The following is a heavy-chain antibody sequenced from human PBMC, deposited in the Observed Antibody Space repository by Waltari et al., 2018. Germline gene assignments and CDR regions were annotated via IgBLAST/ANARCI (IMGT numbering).Heavy chain of an antibody. J-gene: IGHJ4*02. D-gene: IGHD6-19*01. V-gene: IGHV4-34*01. Sequence: VQLQQWGAGLLKPSETLSLTCAVYGGSFSGYYWSWFRQPPGQGLEWIGEINHSGRTNYNPTLKSRVTISVDTSKIQFSLELSSVTAAGTAVYYGASLEAVAGTDFDYWGQGTLVTGSS. CDR1: GGSFSGYY. CDR2: INHSGRT. CDR3: ASLEAVAGTDFDY.